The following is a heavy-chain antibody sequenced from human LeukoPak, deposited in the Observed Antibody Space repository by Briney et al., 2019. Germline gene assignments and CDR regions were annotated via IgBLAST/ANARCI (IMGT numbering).Heavy chain of an antibody. J-gene: IGHJ6*03. Sequence: ASVKVSCKASGGAFNNYAISWVRQAPGQGLEWMGGIIPIFGTANYAQNLQGRVTITTDESTSTAYMELSSLRSEDTAVYYCARWVTMVRGVTYYYMDVWGKGTSVTVSS. CDR3: ARWVTMVRGVTYYYMDV. D-gene: IGHD3-10*01. V-gene: IGHV1-69*05. CDR2: IIPIFGTA. CDR1: GGAFNNYA.